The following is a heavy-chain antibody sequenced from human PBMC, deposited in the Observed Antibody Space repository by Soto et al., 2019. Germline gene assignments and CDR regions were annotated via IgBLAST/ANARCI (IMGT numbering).Heavy chain of an antibody. CDR2: ITSGSDT. J-gene: IGHJ4*02. CDR1: GFTVSSYE. Sequence: GGSLRLSCAAFGFTVSSYEMNWLRQDPGKGLEWISHITSGSDTYYADSVKGRFTISRDNAKNSLYLQMSSLRAEDTAVYYCSRPGRSSRPGYWGQGTLVTVSS. CDR3: SRPGRSSRPGY. D-gene: IGHD6-6*01. V-gene: IGHV3-48*03.